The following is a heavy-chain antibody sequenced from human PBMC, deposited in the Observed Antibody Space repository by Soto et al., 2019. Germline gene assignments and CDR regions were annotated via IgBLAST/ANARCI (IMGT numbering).Heavy chain of an antibody. J-gene: IGHJ6*03. CDR3: ARLSYPTVTYLRDYYYYMDV. CDR1: GYSFTSYW. Sequence: GESLKISCKGSGYSFTSYWIGWVRQMPGKGLEWMGIIYPGDSDTRYSPSFQGQVTISADKSISTAYLQWSSLKASDTAMYYCARLSYPTVTYLRDYYYYMDVWGKGTTVTVSS. V-gene: IGHV5-51*01. CDR2: IYPGDSDT. D-gene: IGHD4-17*01.